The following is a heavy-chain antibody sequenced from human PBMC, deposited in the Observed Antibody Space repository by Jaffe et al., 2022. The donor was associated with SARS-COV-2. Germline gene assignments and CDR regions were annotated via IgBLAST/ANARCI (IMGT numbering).Heavy chain of an antibody. V-gene: IGHV3-21*06. CDR2: ITSTSSDI. CDR3: ARGPGLKGYEP. Sequence: EVHLVESGGGLVKPGGSLRLSCAVSGFTFSSFGMIWVRQAPGKGLEWVSFITSTSSDIYYADSVKGRFTVSRDNANNSLFLQMNSLRADDTAVYYCARGPGLKGYEPWGQGTLVTVSS. CDR1: GFTFSSFG. D-gene: IGHD6-13*01. J-gene: IGHJ5*02.